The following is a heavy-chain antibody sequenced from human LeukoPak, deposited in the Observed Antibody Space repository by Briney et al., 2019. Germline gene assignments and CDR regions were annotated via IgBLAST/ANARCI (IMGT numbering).Heavy chain of an antibody. J-gene: IGHJ2*01. V-gene: IGHV4-4*07. CDR3: ARVSSSWYQDWYFDL. Sequence: SETLSLTCTVSGGSISSYYCSWIRQPAGQGLECIGRIETSGNTNYKPSLKSRVTMSVDTSKNQFSLKLSSVTAADTAVYYCARVSSSWYQDWYFDLWGRGTLVTVSS. CDR1: GGSISSYY. CDR2: IETSGNT. D-gene: IGHD6-13*01.